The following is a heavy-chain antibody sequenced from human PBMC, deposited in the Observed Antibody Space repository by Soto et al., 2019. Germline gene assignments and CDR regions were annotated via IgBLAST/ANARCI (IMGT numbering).Heavy chain of an antibody. CDR1: GFTVSNNY. J-gene: IGHJ4*02. Sequence: EVQLVESGGGLIQPGGSLRLSCAVSGFTVSNNYMSWVRQAPGKGLEGVSVIYSGGYTAYGDSVKGRFTISRDNSKNTLYFQRNGRGAADPAVFYWGTRPGGGGYWGQGTLVTVSS. D-gene: IGHD3-10*01. V-gene: IGHV3-53*01. CDR2: IYSGGYT. CDR3: GTRPGGGGY.